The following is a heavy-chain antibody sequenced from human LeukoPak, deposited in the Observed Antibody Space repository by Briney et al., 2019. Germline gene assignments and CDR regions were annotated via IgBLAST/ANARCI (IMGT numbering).Heavy chain of an antibody. Sequence: GGSLRLSCAASGFTFSSYSMNWVRQAPGKGLEWVSSISSSSSYIYYADSVKGRFTISRDNAKNSLYLQMNSLRAEDTAVYYCARDRVSGYYSRDDAFDIWGQGTMVTVSS. V-gene: IGHV3-21*01. CDR3: ARDRVSGYYSRDDAFDI. CDR1: GFTFSSYS. J-gene: IGHJ3*02. D-gene: IGHD3-22*01. CDR2: ISSSSSYI.